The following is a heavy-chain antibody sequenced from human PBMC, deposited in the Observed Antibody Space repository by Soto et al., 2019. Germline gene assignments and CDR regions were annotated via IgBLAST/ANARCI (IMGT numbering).Heavy chain of an antibody. J-gene: IGHJ4*02. V-gene: IGHV3-15*01. CDR1: GFTFSNAW. Sequence: PGGSLRLSCAASGFTFSNAWMSWVRQAPGKGLEWVGRIKSKTDGGTTDYAAPVKGRFTISRDDSKNTLYLQMNSLKTEDTAVYYCTTLALWFGELSSLDYWGQGTLVTVSS. D-gene: IGHD3-10*01. CDR3: TTLALWFGELSSLDY. CDR2: IKSKTDGGTT.